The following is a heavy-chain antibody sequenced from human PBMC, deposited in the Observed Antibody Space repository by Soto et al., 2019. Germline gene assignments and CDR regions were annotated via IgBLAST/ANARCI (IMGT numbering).Heavy chain of an antibody. CDR1: GGSVTSVTSL. J-gene: IGHJ4*02. V-gene: IGHV4-61*01. D-gene: IGHD6-25*01. CDR3: ARTVRPVGNLAAFDQ. Sequence: KPXETLALPCNVAGGSVTSVTSLWSWIRQPPGKGLEWIACIYNNGNTNYNPSLKSRATISVDTSKNQCCLKLTSVTAADSAVYFCARTVRPVGNLAAFDQWGQGVLVTVSS. CDR2: IYNNGNT.